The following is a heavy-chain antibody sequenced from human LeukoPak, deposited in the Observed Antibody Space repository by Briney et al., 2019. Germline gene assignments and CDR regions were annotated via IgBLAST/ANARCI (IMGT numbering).Heavy chain of an antibody. CDR3: ARTPQIAARPYYFDS. J-gene: IGHJ4*02. CDR2: INHRGST. Sequence: SETLSLTCAVYGGSFSGYYWSWIRQPPGKGLKYIGEINHRGSTNYNPSLKSRVTVSVDTSNNQFSLNLTYVTNAHTSVYYCARTPQIAARPYYFDSWGQGTLVTVSS. CDR1: GGSFSGYY. D-gene: IGHD6-6*01. V-gene: IGHV4-34*01.